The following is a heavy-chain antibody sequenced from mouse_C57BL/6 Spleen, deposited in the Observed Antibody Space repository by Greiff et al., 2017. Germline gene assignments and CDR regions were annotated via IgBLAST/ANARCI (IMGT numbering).Heavy chain of an antibody. V-gene: IGHV6-3*01. Sequence: EVQVVESGGGLVQPGGSMQLSCVASGFTFSNYWMNWVRPSPEKGLEWVAQIRLKSDNYATHYAESVKGRFTISRDDSKSSVYLQMNNLRAEDTGIYYCTAYYYGSRGYAMDNWGQGTSGPFFS. CDR2: IRLKSDNYAT. CDR1: GFTFSNYW. CDR3: TAYYYGSRGYAMDN. J-gene: IGHJ4*01. D-gene: IGHD1-1*01.